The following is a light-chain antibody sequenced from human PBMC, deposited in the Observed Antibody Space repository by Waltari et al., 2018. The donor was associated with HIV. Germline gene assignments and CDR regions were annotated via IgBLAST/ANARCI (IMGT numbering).Light chain of an antibody. CDR2: EVS. Sequence: QSALTQPASVSGSPGQSITISCTGTSSDVGGYNYVSWYQQHPVKAPKLMIYEVSNRPSGVSNLFSGSKSCNTASLTISWLQAEDEADYYCSSYTSSSPYVFGTGTKVTVL. CDR3: SSYTSSSPYV. V-gene: IGLV2-14*01. CDR1: SSDVGGYNY. J-gene: IGLJ1*01.